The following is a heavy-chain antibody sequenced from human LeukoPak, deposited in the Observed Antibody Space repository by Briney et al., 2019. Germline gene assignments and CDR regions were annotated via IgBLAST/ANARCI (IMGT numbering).Heavy chain of an antibody. CDR3: AKDLSPGVY. Sequence: GGSLRLSCAASGFTFSSYSMSWVRQAPGKGLEWVSAISGSDGSTYYADSVKGRFTISRDNSKNTLYLQMSSLRAEDTAVYYCAKDLSPGVYWDQGTLVTVSS. V-gene: IGHV3-23*01. CDR2: ISGSDGST. D-gene: IGHD2-8*01. CDR1: GFTFSSYS. J-gene: IGHJ4*02.